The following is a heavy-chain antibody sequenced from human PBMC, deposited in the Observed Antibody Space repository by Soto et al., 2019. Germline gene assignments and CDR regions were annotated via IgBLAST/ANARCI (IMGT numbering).Heavy chain of an antibody. CDR3: TTDMSGVVVPAAIPNYYYYGMDV. J-gene: IGHJ6*02. V-gene: IGHV3-15*07. CDR2: IKSKTDGGTT. Sequence: PGGSLRLSCAASGFTFSNAWMNWVRQAPGKGLEWVGRIKSKTDGGTTDYAAPVKGRFTISRDDSKNTLYLQMNSLKTEDTAVYYCTTDMSGVVVPAAIPNYYYYGMDVWGQGTTVTVSS. CDR1: GFTFSNAW. D-gene: IGHD2-2*01.